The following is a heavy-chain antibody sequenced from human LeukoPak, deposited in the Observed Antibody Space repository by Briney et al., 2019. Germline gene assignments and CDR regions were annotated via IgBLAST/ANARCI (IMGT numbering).Heavy chain of an antibody. V-gene: IGHV4-4*07. J-gene: IGHJ5*02. D-gene: IGHD5-12*01. CDR3: ASGSSGYDP. Sequence: SETLSLTCTVSGGSISNYYWSWIRQPAGKGLEWIGRIYSSGTTIYNPSLKSRVTMSVDTSKNQFSLELSSVTAADTAVYFCASGSSGYDPWGQGTLVTVSS. CDR2: IYSSGTT. CDR1: GGSISNYY.